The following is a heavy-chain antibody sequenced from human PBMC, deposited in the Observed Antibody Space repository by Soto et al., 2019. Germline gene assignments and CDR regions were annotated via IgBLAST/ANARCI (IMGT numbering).Heavy chain of an antibody. CDR3: ARNRLGYTYGFFQH. J-gene: IGHJ4*02. CDR2: ISGTGGNT. CDR1: GFTFSSYA. D-gene: IGHD5-18*01. Sequence: SLRLSCAASGFTFSSYAMHWVRQAPGKGLEWVSTISGTGGNTYYADSVKGRFTISRDNSKNTLSLQMNSLRAEDTALYYCARNRLGYTYGFFQHWGQGTLVTVSS. V-gene: IGHV3-23*01.